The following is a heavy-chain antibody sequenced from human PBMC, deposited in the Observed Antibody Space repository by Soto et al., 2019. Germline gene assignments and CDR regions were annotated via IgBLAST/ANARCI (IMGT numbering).Heavy chain of an antibody. CDR1: GFSFSKYG. CDR2: ISYDGSEK. Sequence: QVALLESGGGVVRPGRSLRLSCGASGFSFSKYGMHWVRQAPGEGLEWLSLISYDGSEKWYAESVKGRFTISRDNSKNTLHLQMNSLRGGDTAVYFCAKGYEVSSPVARAWYSNYFYGVDVWGRGTTVTVSS. D-gene: IGHD2-21*02. CDR3: AKGYEVSSPVARAWYSNYFYGVDV. V-gene: IGHV3-30*18. J-gene: IGHJ6*04.